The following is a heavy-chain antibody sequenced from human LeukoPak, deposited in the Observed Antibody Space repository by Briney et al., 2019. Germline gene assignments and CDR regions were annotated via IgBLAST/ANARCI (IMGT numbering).Heavy chain of an antibody. CDR3: ARAFYSYGRFYYYYMDV. D-gene: IGHD5-18*01. J-gene: IGHJ6*03. CDR1: GGSISSDTYY. V-gene: IGHV4-39*01. CDR2: IYYSGST. Sequence: SETLSLTCTVSGGSISSDTYYWGWIRQPPGKGLEWIGNIYYSGSTYYNPSLKSRVTISVDTSKNQFSLKLSFVSAADTAVYYCARAFYSYGRFYYYYMDVWGKGTTVTVSS.